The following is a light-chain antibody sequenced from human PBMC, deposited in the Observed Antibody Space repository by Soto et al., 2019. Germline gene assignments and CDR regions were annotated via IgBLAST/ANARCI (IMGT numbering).Light chain of an antibody. CDR2: GAS. CDR1: QSVSSNY. J-gene: IGKJ1*01. CDR3: QQYGSSASS. Sequence: EIVLTQSPGTLSLSPGERATLSCRAAQSVSSNYLAWYRQRPGQAPRLLHYGASTRATGILDRFSSSGSGTDFTLTISRVESEDFAVYYCQQYGSSASSLGQGTKVEIK. V-gene: IGKV3-20*01.